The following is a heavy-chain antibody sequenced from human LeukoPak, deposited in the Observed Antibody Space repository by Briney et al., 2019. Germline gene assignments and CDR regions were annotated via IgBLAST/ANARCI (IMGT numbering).Heavy chain of an antibody. J-gene: IGHJ5*02. D-gene: IGHD6-13*01. CDR1: GGSISSNY. CDR3: ARAKISAAGVWLFDP. V-gene: IGHV4-4*07. Sequence: SETLSLTCTVSGGSISSNYWNWIRQPAGKGLEWIGRIYNTGSTNYNPSLESRVTMSVGTSKNQFSLKLGSVTAADTAVYYCARAKISAAGVWLFDPWGQGTLITVSS. CDR2: IYNTGST.